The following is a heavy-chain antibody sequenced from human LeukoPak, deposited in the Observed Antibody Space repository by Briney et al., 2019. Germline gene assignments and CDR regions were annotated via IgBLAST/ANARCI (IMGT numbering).Heavy chain of an antibody. CDR2: INHSGST. D-gene: IGHD3-22*01. CDR1: GGSFSGYY. Sequence: SETLSLTCAVYGGSFSGYYWSWIRQPPGKGLEWIGEINHSGSTNYNPSLKSRVTISVDTSKNQFSLKLSSVTAADTAVYYCARDYYYDSSGYRNDAFDIWGQGTMVTVSS. V-gene: IGHV4-34*01. CDR3: ARDYYYDSSGYRNDAFDI. J-gene: IGHJ3*02.